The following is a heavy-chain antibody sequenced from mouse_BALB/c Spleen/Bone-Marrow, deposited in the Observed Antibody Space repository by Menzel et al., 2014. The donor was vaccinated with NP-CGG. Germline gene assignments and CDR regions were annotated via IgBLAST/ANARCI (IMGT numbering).Heavy chain of an antibody. CDR3: ASYYYGSSLFAY. CDR2: IDPANGNT. CDR1: FNIKDTY. D-gene: IGHD1-1*01. Sequence: EVQVVESGAELVKPGASVKLSCTACFNIKDTYMHWVKQRPEQGLEWIGRIDPANGNTKYDPKFQGKATITADTSSNTAYLQLSSLTSEDTAVYYCASYYYGSSLFAYWGQGTLVTVSA. V-gene: IGHV14-3*02. J-gene: IGHJ3*01.